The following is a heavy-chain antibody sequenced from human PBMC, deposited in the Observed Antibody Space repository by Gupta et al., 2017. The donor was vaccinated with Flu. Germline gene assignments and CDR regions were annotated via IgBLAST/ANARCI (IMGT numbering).Heavy chain of an antibody. D-gene: IGHD2-2*01. V-gene: IGHV3-49*03. CDR1: GFTFGDYA. J-gene: IGHJ5*02. CDR2: IRSKAYGGTT. CDR3: TRGDCSSTSCYPNWFDP. Sequence: EVQLVESGGGLVQPGRSLRLSCTASGFTFGDYAMSWFRQAPGKGLEWVGFIRSKAYGGTTEYAASVKGRFTISRDDSKSIAYLQMNSLKTEDTAVYYCTRGDCSSTSCYPNWFDPWGQGTLVTVSS.